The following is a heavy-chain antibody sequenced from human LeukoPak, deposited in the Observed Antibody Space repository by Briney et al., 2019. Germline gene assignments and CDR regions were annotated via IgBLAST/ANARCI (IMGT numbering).Heavy chain of an antibody. CDR1: GYSISSAYY. CDR2: IYHSGST. V-gene: IGHV4-38-2*02. Sequence: SETLSLTCTVSGYSISSAYYWGWIRQPPGKGLEWIGSIYHSGSTYYNPSLKSRVTISVDTSKNQFSLKLSSVTAADTAVYYCARGQTYYDFWSGYYSSFDYWGQGTLVTVSS. J-gene: IGHJ4*02. CDR3: ARGQTYYDFWSGYYSSFDY. D-gene: IGHD3-3*01.